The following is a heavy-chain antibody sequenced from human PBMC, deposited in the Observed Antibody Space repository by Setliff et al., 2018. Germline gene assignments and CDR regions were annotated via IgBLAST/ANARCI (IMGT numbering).Heavy chain of an antibody. V-gene: IGHV3-21*01. CDR1: GFTFSSYS. J-gene: IGHJ6*03. Sequence: PGGSLRLSCAASGFTFSSYSMNWVRQAPGRGLEWVSSISSSSSYIFYADSLKGRFTISRDNAKNSLYLQIDSLRDDDTAVYYCARDLTIAGCGGDCHLPFYYYYLDVWGKGTTVTVSS. D-gene: IGHD2-21*02. CDR2: ISSSSSYI. CDR3: ARDLTIAGCGGDCHLPFYYYYLDV.